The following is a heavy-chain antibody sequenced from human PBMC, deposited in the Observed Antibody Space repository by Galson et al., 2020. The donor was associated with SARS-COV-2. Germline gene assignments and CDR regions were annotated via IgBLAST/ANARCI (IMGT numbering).Heavy chain of an antibody. CDR2: INHSEGT. Sequence: SETLSLTCAVYGGSISGSYWSWIRQPPAKGLEWIVEINHSEGTNYNPSRKSRVTISVDTSKNQFSLKLSYSTAADTAVYYWARRQYGGNRYGYFDLWGRSSLVTVSS. J-gene: IGHJ2*01. D-gene: IGHD2-15*01. CDR1: GGSISGSY. CDR3: ARRQYGGNRYGYFDL. V-gene: IGHV4-34*01.